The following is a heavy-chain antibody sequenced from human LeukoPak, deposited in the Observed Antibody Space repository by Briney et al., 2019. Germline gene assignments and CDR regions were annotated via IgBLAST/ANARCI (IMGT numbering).Heavy chain of an antibody. CDR1: GFTFSSYA. CDR3: AVNWNLDY. CDR2: ISGSVANT. V-gene: IGHV3-23*01. J-gene: IGHJ4*02. D-gene: IGHD1-1*01. Sequence: PGGSLRLSCAASGFTFSSYAMSWVRQAPGKGLEWVSVISGSVANTYYADSVKGRFTISRDNSKNTLYLQMNSLRAEDTAVYYCAVNWNLDYWGQGTLVTVSS.